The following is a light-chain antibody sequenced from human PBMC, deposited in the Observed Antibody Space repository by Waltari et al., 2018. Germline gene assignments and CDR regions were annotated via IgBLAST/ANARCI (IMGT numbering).Light chain of an antibody. V-gene: IGKV3-20*01. CDR2: DAD. CDR1: QRVSNTY. CDR3: QQYGSSPG. Sequence: DIVLTQSPGTLSLSAGDRATLSCRANQRVSNTYLAWYQQKPGQAPRLLLYDADTRATGIPDRFSGSGSGTEFTLTSTRLEPEDFGVYYCQQYGSSPGFGQGTKVEIK. J-gene: IGKJ1*01.